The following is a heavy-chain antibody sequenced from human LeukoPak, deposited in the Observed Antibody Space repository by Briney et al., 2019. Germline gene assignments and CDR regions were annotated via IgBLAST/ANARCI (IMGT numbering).Heavy chain of an antibody. CDR3: ARDGTFRLDY. Sequence: GSLRLSCAASGFTFSSYTMHWIRQAPGKGLEWVSSISGSNSYIFYADSVKGRFTVSRDNAKNSLYLQMNTLRAEDTAVYYCARDGTFRLDYWGQGTLVTVSS. J-gene: IGHJ4*02. CDR2: ISGSNSYI. D-gene: IGHD1-7*01. V-gene: IGHV3-21*06. CDR1: GFTFSSYT.